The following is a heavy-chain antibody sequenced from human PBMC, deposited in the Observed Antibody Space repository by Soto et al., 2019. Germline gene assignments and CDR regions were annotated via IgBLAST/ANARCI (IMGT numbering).Heavy chain of an antibody. CDR2: IDVGVSNR. CDR3: VRGIYQKFGMDV. D-gene: IGHD3-3*02. V-gene: IGHV3-74*01. Sequence: EVQLVESGGGLVQPGGSLRLSCAASGFTFISHWIHWVRQTPGKGLVWVSRIDVGVSNRNYADSVKGRFTISRDNAKNTVYLQMNSLRADDTAVYYCVRGIYQKFGMDVWGQGTTV. J-gene: IGHJ6*02. CDR1: GFTFISHW.